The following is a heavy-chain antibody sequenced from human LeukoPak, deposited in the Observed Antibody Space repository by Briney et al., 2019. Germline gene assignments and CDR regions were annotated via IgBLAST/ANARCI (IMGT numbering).Heavy chain of an antibody. J-gene: IGHJ5*02. Sequence: GGSLRLSCAASGFTFSSYAMSWVRQAPGKGLEWVSAISGSGGSTYYADSVKGRFTISRDNSKNTLYPQMNSLRPEDTALYYCVRDFEWSFGTWDQGTLVTVSS. CDR3: VRDFEWSFGT. V-gene: IGHV3-23*01. D-gene: IGHD3-3*01. CDR2: ISGSGGST. CDR1: GFTFSSYA.